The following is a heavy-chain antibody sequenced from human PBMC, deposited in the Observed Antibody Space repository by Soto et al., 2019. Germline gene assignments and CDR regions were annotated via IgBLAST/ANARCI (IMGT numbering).Heavy chain of an antibody. D-gene: IGHD6-19*01. Sequence: QVQLVESGGGVVQPGRSLRLSCAASGFTFSSYGMHWVRQAPGKGLEWVAVIWYDGSNKYYADSVKGRFTISRDNSKNTLYLQMNSLRAEDTAVYYCARVSSIAVAGNDAFDSWGQGTMVTVSS. CDR2: IWYDGSNK. J-gene: IGHJ3*02. CDR3: ARVSSIAVAGNDAFDS. CDR1: GFTFSSYG. V-gene: IGHV3-33*01.